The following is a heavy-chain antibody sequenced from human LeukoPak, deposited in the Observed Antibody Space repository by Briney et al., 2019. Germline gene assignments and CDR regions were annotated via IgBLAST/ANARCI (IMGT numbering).Heavy chain of an antibody. CDR3: ARVVAASLNYYYYGMDV. CDR1: GGTFSSYA. CDR2: IIPILGIA. Sequence: SVKVSCKASGGTFSSYAISWVRQAPGQGLEWMGRIIPILGIANYAQKFQGRVTITADKSTGTAYMELSSLRSEDTAVYYCARVVAASLNYYYYGMDVWGQGTTVTVSS. D-gene: IGHD2-2*01. J-gene: IGHJ6*02. V-gene: IGHV1-69*04.